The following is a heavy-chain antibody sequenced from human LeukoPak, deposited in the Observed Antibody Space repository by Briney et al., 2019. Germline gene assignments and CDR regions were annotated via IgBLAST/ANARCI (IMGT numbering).Heavy chain of an antibody. Sequence: SETLSLTCAVYGGSFSGYYWSWIRQPPGKGLEWIGEINHSGSTNYNPSLKSRVTISVDTSKNQFSLKLSSVTAADTAVYYCARASISWSYLSPFDYWGQGTLVTVSS. CDR3: ARASISWSYLSPFDY. CDR1: GGSFSGYY. J-gene: IGHJ4*02. CDR2: INHSGST. D-gene: IGHD6-13*01. V-gene: IGHV4-34*01.